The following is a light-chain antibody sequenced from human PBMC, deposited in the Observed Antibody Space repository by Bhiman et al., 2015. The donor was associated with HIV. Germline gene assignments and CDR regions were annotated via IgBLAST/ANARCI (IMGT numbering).Light chain of an antibody. J-gene: IGLJ1*01. CDR3: CSYAGSYV. CDR1: SSDISDYNY. V-gene: IGLV2-8*01. Sequence: QSALTQPPSASGSPGQSVAISCTGTSSDISDYNYVSWYQQHPGKAPKLMISEVSKRPSGVSNRFSGSKSGNTASLTISGLQAEDEADYYCCSYAGSYVFGTGTKVTVL. CDR2: EVS.